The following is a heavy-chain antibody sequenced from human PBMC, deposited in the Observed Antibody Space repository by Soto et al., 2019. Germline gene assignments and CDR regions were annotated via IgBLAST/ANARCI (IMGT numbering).Heavy chain of an antibody. CDR1: GFSFIDYA. Sequence: ETLSLSCAASGFSFIDYAINWVRQVPGRGLEYVAGIGGRGGNAFYADSMKGRFSISRDNSKNTVYLHMHNLRVDDSAMYYCAKARHSGDFAGSYDSWGQGTLVTVSS. D-gene: IGHD2-21*02. CDR2: IGGRGGNA. CDR3: AKARHSGDFAGSYDS. V-gene: IGHV3-23*01. J-gene: IGHJ5*02.